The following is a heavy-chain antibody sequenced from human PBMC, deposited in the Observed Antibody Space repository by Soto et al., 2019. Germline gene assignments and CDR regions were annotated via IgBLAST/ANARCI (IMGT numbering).Heavy chain of an antibody. V-gene: IGHV5-51*01. CDR1: GYIFNIYW. CDR3: VMSDLPSLSSAFDYTFCP. D-gene: IGHD3-22*01. CDR2: IYPGDSDT. J-gene: IGHJ5*02. Sequence: PGESLKSSCKASGYIFNIYWIGWVRQMPGKGLEWMGVIYPGDSDTRYSPSFQGQVSISVDKSISTAYLRWSSLKASDTAIYYCVMSDLPSLSSAFDYTFCPGGRGT.